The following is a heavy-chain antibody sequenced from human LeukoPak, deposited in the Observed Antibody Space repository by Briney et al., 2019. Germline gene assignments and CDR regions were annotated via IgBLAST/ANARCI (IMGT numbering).Heavy chain of an antibody. V-gene: IGHV3-23*01. CDR1: GFSFSSYA. CDR2: VSESGDGT. Sequence: GGSLRLSCAASGFSFSSYAMRWVRQAPGKGLEWVSSVSESGDGTYYADSVMGRFIISRDNSRKTFHLQMDSLRADDTAIYYCAKGKVNHLGALDFWGQGTLVTVSS. D-gene: IGHD1-26*01. J-gene: IGHJ4*02. CDR3: AKGKVNHLGALDF.